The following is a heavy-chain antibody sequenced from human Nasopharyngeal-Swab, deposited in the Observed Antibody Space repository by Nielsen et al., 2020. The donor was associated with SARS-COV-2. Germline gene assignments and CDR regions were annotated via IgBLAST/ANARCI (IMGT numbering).Heavy chain of an antibody. CDR1: GFTFSDYY. CDR3: ARGTALNF. J-gene: IGHJ4*02. Sequence: GESLKISCAASGFTFSDYYLSWIRQAPGEGLEYVSYISGGGGTINYADSVKGRFTISRDNAENSLYLHMNSLRAEDTALYYCARGTALNFWGQGTLVTVSS. V-gene: IGHV3-11*04. D-gene: IGHD5-18*01. CDR2: ISGGGGTI.